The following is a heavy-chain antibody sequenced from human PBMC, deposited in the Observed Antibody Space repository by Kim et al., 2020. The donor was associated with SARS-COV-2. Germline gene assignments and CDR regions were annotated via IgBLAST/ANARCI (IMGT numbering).Heavy chain of an antibody. Sequence: GGSLRLSCAASGFTFSSYEMNWVRQAPGKGLEWVSYISSSGSTIYYADSVKGRFTISRDNAKNSLYLQMNSLRAEDTAVYYCAVEGVVPAAIVVSYWGQGTLVTVSS. CDR2: ISSSGSTI. D-gene: IGHD2-2*01. J-gene: IGHJ4*02. V-gene: IGHV3-48*03. CDR3: AVEGVVPAAIVVSY. CDR1: GFTFSSYE.